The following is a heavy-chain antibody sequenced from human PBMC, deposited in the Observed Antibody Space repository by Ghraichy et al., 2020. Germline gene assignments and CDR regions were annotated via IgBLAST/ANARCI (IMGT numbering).Heavy chain of an antibody. D-gene: IGHD6-13*01. Sequence: GGSLRLSCAASGFTFDDYAMHWVRQAPGKGLEWVSGISWNSGSIAYADSVKDRFTISRDNAKNSLYLQMNSLRAEDTALYYCAKDIAYSSSWYFDSWGQGGLVIVSS. V-gene: IGHV3-9*01. J-gene: IGHJ4*02. CDR3: AKDIAYSSSWYFDS. CDR1: GFTFDDYA. CDR2: ISWNSGSI.